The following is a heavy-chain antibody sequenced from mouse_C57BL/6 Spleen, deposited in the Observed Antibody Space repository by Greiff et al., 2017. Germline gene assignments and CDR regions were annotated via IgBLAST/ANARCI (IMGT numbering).Heavy chain of an antibody. J-gene: IGHJ4*01. CDR1: GYTFTSYW. Sequence: QVQLQQPGAELVKPGASVKMSCKASGYTFTSYWITWVKQRPGQGREWIGDIYPGSGSTNYNEKFKSKATLTVDTSSSTAYMQLSSLTSEDSAVYYCARVTDAHAMDYWGQGTSVTVSS. V-gene: IGHV1-55*01. D-gene: IGHD2-13*01. CDR3: ARVTDAHAMDY. CDR2: IYPGSGST.